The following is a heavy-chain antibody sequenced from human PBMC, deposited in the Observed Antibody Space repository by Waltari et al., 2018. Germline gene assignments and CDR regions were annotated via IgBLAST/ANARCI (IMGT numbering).Heavy chain of an antibody. V-gene: IGHV3-43*01. Sequence: EVNLVESGGAVVQPGGSLRLSCTASEFVCEESTSQWVRQVPGIVLQWVALISWDGGDTYYADSVKGRFTISRDNSRNSLYLEMKTLTLEDTALYYCATSDYAGKGDYWGHGTLVTVSS. CDR3: ATSDYAGKGDY. CDR2: ISWDGGDT. J-gene: IGHJ4*01. CDR1: EFVCEEST. D-gene: IGHD4-17*01.